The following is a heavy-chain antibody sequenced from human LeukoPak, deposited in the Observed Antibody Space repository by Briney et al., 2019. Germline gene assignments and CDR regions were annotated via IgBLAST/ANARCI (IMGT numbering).Heavy chain of an antibody. CDR3: ARSGFGVVIYGRRGVRNWFDP. Sequence: GGSLRLSCAASGFTFSIYSMNWVRQAPGKGLEWVSSISSSSSYIYYADSVKGRFTISRDNAKNSLYLQMNSLRAEDTAVYYCARSGFGVVIYGRRGVRNWFDPWGQGTLVTVSS. CDR2: ISSSSSYI. J-gene: IGHJ5*02. D-gene: IGHD3-3*01. CDR1: GFTFSIYS. V-gene: IGHV3-21*01.